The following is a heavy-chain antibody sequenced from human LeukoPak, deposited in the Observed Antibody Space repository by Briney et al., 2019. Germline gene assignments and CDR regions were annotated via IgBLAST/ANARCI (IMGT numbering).Heavy chain of an antibody. V-gene: IGHV3-30*04. CDR3: ARDRSYGPFDY. D-gene: IGHD5-18*01. Sequence: GGSLRLSCAASGFTFSSYAMHWVRQAPGKGLEWVAVISYDGSNKYYADSVKGRFTISRDNSKNTLYLQMNSLRAEDTAVYYCARDRSYGPFDYWGQGTLVTVSS. CDR1: GFTFSSYA. J-gene: IGHJ4*02. CDR2: ISYDGSNK.